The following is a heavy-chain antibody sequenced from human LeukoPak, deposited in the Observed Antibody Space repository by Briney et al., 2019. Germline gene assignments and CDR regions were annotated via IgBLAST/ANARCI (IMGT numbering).Heavy chain of an antibody. Sequence: GRSLRLSCAASGFTFSKYGMQRVRQAPGKGLEWVAVIWSDGSDRHYADSVKGRFTISRDNSKNTVSLEMNSLRVEDTAVYYCARDGGCSGGNCYQRFDYWGQGTLVTVSS. J-gene: IGHJ4*02. V-gene: IGHV3-33*01. CDR3: ARDGGCSGGNCYQRFDY. CDR1: GFTFSKYG. D-gene: IGHD2-15*01. CDR2: IWSDGSDR.